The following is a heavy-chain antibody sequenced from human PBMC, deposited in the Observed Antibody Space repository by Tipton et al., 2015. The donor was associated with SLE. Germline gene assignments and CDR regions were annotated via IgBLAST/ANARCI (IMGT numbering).Heavy chain of an antibody. V-gene: IGHV4-31*03. CDR1: GGSISRGSDY. D-gene: IGHD6-19*01. CDR2: ISYSGST. J-gene: IGHJ6*02. CDR3: ARHWGSGWTPNGMDV. Sequence: TLSLTCTVSGGSISRGSDYLSWFRTHPGKGLGWIGHISYSGSTYYNPSLKSRVTISVDTSKNQFSLKLSSVTAADTAVYYCARHWGSGWTPNGMDVWGQGTTVTVSS.